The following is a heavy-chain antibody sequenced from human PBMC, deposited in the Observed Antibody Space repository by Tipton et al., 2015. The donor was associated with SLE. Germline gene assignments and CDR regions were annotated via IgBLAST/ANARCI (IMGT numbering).Heavy chain of an antibody. CDR3: ARIRITIIVVGQPDAFDI. D-gene: IGHD3-22*01. Sequence: GLVKPSETLSLTCAVYGGSFSGYYWSWIRQPPGKGLEWIGEINHSGSTNYNPSLKSRVTISVDTSKNQFSLKLTSVTAADTAVYYCARIRITIIVVGQPDAFDIWGQGTMVTVSS. V-gene: IGHV4-34*01. CDR2: INHSGST. CDR1: GGSFSGYY. J-gene: IGHJ3*02.